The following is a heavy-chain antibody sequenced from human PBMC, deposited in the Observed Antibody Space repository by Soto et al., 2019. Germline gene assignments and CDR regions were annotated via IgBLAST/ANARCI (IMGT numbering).Heavy chain of an antibody. Sequence: SETLSLTCTVSGGSISSSSYYWGWIRQPPGKGLEWIGSIYYSGNTYYNPSLKNRVTISIDTSKNQFSLKLSSVTAADTAVYSCARGVRGRKIFDYWGQGALVTVSS. CDR1: GGSISSSSYY. CDR3: ARGVRGRKIFDY. J-gene: IGHJ4*02. D-gene: IGHD3-10*01. V-gene: IGHV4-39*07. CDR2: IYYSGNT.